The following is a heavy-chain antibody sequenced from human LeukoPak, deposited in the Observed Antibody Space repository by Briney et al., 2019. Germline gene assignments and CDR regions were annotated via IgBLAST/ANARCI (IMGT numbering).Heavy chain of an antibody. CDR3: ARADRGGGYYYYYYYMDV. CDR1: GYTFTSYD. D-gene: IGHD3-16*01. J-gene: IGHJ6*03. CDR2: MNPNSGNT. Sequence: ASVKVSCKASGYTFTSYDINWVRQATGQGLEWMGWMNPNSGNTGYAQKFQRRVTMTRNTSTSTADMELSSLRSEDTAVYSCARADRGGGYYYYYYYMDVWGHGTTLTISS. V-gene: IGHV1-8*01.